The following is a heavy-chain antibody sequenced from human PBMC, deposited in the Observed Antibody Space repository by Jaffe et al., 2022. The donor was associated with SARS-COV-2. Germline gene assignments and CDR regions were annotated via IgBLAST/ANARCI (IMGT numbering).Heavy chain of an antibody. D-gene: IGHD3-22*01. CDR3: ARSPGYYDSSGYYEEEADAFDI. Sequence: EVQLVESGGGLVKPGGSLRLSCAASGFTFSSYSMNWVRQAPGKGLEWVSSISSSSSYIYYADSVKGRFTISRDNAKNSLYLQMNSLRAEDTAVYYCARSPGYYDSSGYYEEEADAFDIWGQGTMVTVSS. V-gene: IGHV3-21*01. J-gene: IGHJ3*02. CDR1: GFTFSSYS. CDR2: ISSSSSYI.